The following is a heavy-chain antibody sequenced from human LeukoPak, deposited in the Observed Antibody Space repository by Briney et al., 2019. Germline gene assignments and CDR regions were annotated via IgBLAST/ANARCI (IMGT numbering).Heavy chain of an antibody. CDR2: IYYSGTT. V-gene: IGHV4-39*01. CDR3: ARRGDILTDYAFDY. CDR1: GGSINSNSHH. J-gene: IGHJ4*02. D-gene: IGHD3-9*01. Sequence: SETLSLTCSVSGGSINSNSHHWDWIRQAPGKGLEWIGNIYYSGTTSYNPSLKSRVTISVDTSENQFSLRLSSVTAADTAVYYCARRGDILTDYAFDYWGQGTLVTVSS.